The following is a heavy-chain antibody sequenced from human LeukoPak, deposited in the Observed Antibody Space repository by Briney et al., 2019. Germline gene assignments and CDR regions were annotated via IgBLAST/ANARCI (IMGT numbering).Heavy chain of an antibody. V-gene: IGHV3-30*04. J-gene: IGHJ4*02. CDR1: GFRFSSYA. D-gene: IGHD2-15*01. Sequence: PGRSLRLSCAASGFRFSSYAVHWVRQAPGKGLEWVAVISYDGSNKYYADSVKGRFTISSDNSKSTLYLQMNSLRAEDTAVYYCASGDPDINSHFDYWGQGTLVTVPS. CDR3: ASGDPDINSHFDY. CDR2: ISYDGSNK.